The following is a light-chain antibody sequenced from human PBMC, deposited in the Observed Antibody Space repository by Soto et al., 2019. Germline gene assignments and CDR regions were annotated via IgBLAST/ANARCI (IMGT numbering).Light chain of an antibody. Sequence: QSVLPPPAPVSGPPGQSSTISRPGTRRDVGGYNYVSWYQQHPGNSPNLMIDDVSNRPSGVSNRFSGSKSGNTASLTISGLQAEDEAYYYCSSYTISRTLENVFGTGTKVTDL. V-gene: IGLV2-14*01. CDR2: DVS. CDR3: SSYTISRTLENV. CDR1: RRDVGGYNY. J-gene: IGLJ1*01.